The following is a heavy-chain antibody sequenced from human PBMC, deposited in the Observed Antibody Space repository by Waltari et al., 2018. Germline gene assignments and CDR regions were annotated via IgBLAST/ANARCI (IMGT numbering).Heavy chain of an antibody. CDR2: IYYSGRT. CDR1: GGSISSSSYY. J-gene: IGHJ3*02. D-gene: IGHD3-22*01. CDR3: ARHCRITMIKDAFDI. Sequence: QLQLQESGPGLVKPSETLSLTCTVSGGSISSSSYYWGWIRQPPGKGLEWIGSIYYSGRTYSNPSLKSRVTISVDTSKNQFSLKLSSVTAADTAVYYCARHCRITMIKDAFDIWGQGTMVTVSS. V-gene: IGHV4-39*01.